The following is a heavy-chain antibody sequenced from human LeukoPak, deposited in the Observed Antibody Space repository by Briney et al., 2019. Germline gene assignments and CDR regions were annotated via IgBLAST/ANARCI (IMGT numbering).Heavy chain of an antibody. Sequence: GGSLRLSFAASGFTFSSYWMSWVRQAPGKGLEWVANINEDGSKKYYVDSVKGRLTISRDNAEKSLYLQMDSLRGEDTAVYYCTRVAVAGPTGWFDPWGQGTLVTVSS. CDR1: GFTFSSYW. CDR3: TRVAVAGPTGWFDP. J-gene: IGHJ5*02. V-gene: IGHV3-7*01. CDR2: INEDGSKK. D-gene: IGHD6-19*01.